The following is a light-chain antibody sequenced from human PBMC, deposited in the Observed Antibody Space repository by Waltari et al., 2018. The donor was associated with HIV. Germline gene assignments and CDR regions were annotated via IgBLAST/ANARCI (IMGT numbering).Light chain of an antibody. CDR1: SLRSSY. V-gene: IGLV3-19*01. J-gene: IGLJ2*01. CDR3: NSRDSSGNPVV. CDR2: GKN. Sequence: SSELTQDPAVSVALGQTVRIPCQGDSLRSSYASWYQQKPGQAPVLVIYGKNNRPSGIPDRFSGSSSGNTASLTITGAQAEDEADYYCNSRDSSGNPVVFGGGTKLTVL.